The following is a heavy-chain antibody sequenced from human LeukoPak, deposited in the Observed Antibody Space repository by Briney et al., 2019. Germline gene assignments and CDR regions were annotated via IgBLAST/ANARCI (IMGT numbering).Heavy chain of an antibody. D-gene: IGHD3-3*01. CDR3: AREGFGVVNNFDY. CDR1: GFTFSSYE. Sequence: PGGSLRLSCAASGFTFSSYEMNWVRQAPGKGLEWVANIKKDGSEKYYVDSVKGRFTISRDNAKNSLYLQMNSLRAEDTAVYYCAREGFGVVNNFDYWGQGTLVTVSS. V-gene: IGHV3-7*01. J-gene: IGHJ4*02. CDR2: IKKDGSEK.